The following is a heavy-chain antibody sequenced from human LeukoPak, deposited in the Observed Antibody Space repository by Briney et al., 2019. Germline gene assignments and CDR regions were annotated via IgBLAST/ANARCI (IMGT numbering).Heavy chain of an antibody. CDR2: TRSKANSYAT. J-gene: IGHJ4*02. D-gene: IGHD3-22*01. Sequence: GGSLRLSCAASGFTFSGSAMHWVRQASGKGLECFGRTRSKANSYATAYAASVKGRFTISRDDSKNTAYLQMNSLKTEDTAVYYCTSRPLNYYDSSGYYGIDYWGQGTLVTVSS. CDR1: GFTFSGSA. CDR3: TSRPLNYYDSSGYYGIDY. V-gene: IGHV3-73*01.